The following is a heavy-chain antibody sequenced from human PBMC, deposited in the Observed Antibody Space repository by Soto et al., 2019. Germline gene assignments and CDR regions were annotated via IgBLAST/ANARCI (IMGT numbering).Heavy chain of an antibody. CDR1: GYTLTISG. Sequence: GASVKVSCEASGYTLTISGVSWVRQAPGQGLEWMGWISGYNGNTKYAQKLQGRVTMTTDTSTSTAYMELRSLRSDDTAVYYCARSDQYFDWLPQSPYYFDYWGQGTLVTVSS. J-gene: IGHJ4*02. CDR2: ISGYNGNT. V-gene: IGHV1-18*01. D-gene: IGHD3-9*01. CDR3: ARSDQYFDWLPQSPYYFDY.